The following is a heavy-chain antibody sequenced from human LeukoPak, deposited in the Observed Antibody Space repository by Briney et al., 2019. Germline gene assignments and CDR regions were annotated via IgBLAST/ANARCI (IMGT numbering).Heavy chain of an antibody. CDR2: INPGGSGK. J-gene: IGHJ4*02. CDR3: SRCGLAYIIDY. Sequence: TGGSLRLSCAASGFTFSTYWMAWVRQAPGKGLEWVANINPGGSGKYYVDSVKGRFTISRDDAKTSLYLQMDNLRVEDTAVYSCSRCGLAYIIDYWGQGTLVTVSS. D-gene: IGHD2-21*01. V-gene: IGHV3-7*01. CDR1: GFTFSTYW.